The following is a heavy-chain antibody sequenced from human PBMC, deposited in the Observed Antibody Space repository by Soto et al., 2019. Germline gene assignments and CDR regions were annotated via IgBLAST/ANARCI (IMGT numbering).Heavy chain of an antibody. D-gene: IGHD1-7*01. CDR3: VRRGSGNYDY. CDR1: GFTFSSYD. CDR2: ISSNGGTT. V-gene: IGHV3-64*01. J-gene: IGHJ4*02. Sequence: EVQLAESGGGMVQPGGSLRLSCVASGFTFSSYDMHWVRQAPGKGLEYVSSISSNGGTTYYGNSVKGRFTISRDNSKNTRYLQVGSLRAEDMAVYYCVRRGSGNYDYWGQGTLVTVSS.